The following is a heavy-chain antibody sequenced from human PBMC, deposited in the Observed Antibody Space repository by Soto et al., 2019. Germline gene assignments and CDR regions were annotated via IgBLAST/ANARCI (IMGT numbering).Heavy chain of an antibody. Sequence: SETLSLTCTVSVGSISSSSYYWGWIRQPPGKGLEWIGSIYYSGSTYYNPSLKSRVTISVDTSKNQFSLKLSSVPAAATAVYYCARHTGTSGWKWFDPWGQGTLVNVS. CDR2: IYYSGST. J-gene: IGHJ5*02. CDR1: VGSISSSSYY. CDR3: ARHTGTSGWKWFDP. D-gene: IGHD6-19*01. V-gene: IGHV4-39*01.